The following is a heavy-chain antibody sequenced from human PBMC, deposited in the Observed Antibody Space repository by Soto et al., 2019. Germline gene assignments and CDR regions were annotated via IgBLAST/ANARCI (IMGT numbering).Heavy chain of an antibody. D-gene: IGHD3-3*01. CDR2: ISYDGSNK. Sequence: GGSLRLSCAASGFIFSSYGMHWVRQAPGKGLEWVAVISYDGSNKYYADSVKGRFTISRDNSKNTLYLQMNSLRAEDTAVYYCAKDGGHYDFWSGYRNFDYWGQGTLVTVSS. J-gene: IGHJ4*02. V-gene: IGHV3-30*18. CDR3: AKDGGHYDFWSGYRNFDY. CDR1: GFIFSSYG.